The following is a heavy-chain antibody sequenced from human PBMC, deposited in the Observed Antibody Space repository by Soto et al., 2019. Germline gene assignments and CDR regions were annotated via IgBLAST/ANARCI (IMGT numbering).Heavy chain of an antibody. CDR1: GFTFSSYG. V-gene: IGHV3-30*18. CDR3: AKEGLAYCGGDCYIHY. CDR2: ISYDGSNK. J-gene: IGHJ4*02. Sequence: QVQLVESGGGVVQPGRSLRLSCAASGFTFSSYGMHWVRQAPGKGLEWVAVISYDGSNKYYADSVKGRFTISRDNSKNTLYLQMNSLRAEDTAVYYCAKEGLAYCGGDCYIHYWGQGTLVTVSS. D-gene: IGHD2-21*02.